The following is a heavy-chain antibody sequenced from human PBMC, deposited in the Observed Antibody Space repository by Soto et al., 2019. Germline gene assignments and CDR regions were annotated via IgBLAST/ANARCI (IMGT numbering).Heavy chain of an antibody. CDR3: AKWALAAAGISPFFDY. V-gene: IGHV3-23*01. CDR1: GFTFSSYA. D-gene: IGHD6-13*01. CDR2: ISGSGGST. J-gene: IGHJ4*02. Sequence: GGSLRLSCAASGFTFSSYAMSWVRQAPGKGLEWVSAISGSGGSTYYADSVKGRFTISRDNSKNTLYLQMNSLRAEDTAVYYCAKWALAAAGISPFFDYWGQGTLVTAPQ.